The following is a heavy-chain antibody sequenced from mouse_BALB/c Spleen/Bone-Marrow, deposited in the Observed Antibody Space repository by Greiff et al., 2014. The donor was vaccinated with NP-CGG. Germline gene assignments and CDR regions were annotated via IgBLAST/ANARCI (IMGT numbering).Heavy chain of an antibody. V-gene: IGHV1S29*02. CDR3: ARSYGNWYFDV. CDR1: GYTFTDYN. J-gene: IGHJ1*01. CDR2: IYPYNGGT. D-gene: IGHD2-10*02. Sequence: VQLKQPGPELVKPGASVKISCKASGYTFTDYNMHWVKQSHGKSLEWIGYIYPYNGGTGYNQKFKSKATLTVDNSSSTAYMELRSLTSEDSAVYYCARSYGNWYFDVWGAGTTVTVSS.